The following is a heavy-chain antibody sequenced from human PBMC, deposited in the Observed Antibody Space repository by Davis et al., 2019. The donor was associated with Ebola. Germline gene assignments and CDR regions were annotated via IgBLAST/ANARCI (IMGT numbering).Heavy chain of an antibody. CDR2: ISSSSSYI. Sequence: PGGSLRLSCAASGFTFSSYSMNWVRQAPGKGLEWVSSISSSSSYIYYADSVKGRFTISRDNAKNSLYLQMNSLRAEDTAVYYCARVEFREIRVAFDIWGQGTMVTVSS. CDR3: ARVEFREIRVAFDI. D-gene: IGHD3-10*01. CDR1: GFTFSSYS. V-gene: IGHV3-21*01. J-gene: IGHJ3*02.